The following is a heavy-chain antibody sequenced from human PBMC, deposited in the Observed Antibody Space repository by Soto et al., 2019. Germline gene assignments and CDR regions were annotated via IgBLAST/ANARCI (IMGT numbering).Heavy chain of an antibody. D-gene: IGHD3-16*01. CDR2: VYYSGST. V-gene: IGHV4-39*01. Sequence: SETLSLTCTVSGGSTNSRSDYWGWIHQPPGKGLEWIGSVYYSGSTYDNPSLQSRVTISVDTSRNQFSLKLISVTAADTAVYFCARQPRGPGYGERGLYFDYWGQGTLVTVSS. J-gene: IGHJ4*02. CDR1: GGSTNSRSDY. CDR3: ARQPRGPGYGERGLYFDY.